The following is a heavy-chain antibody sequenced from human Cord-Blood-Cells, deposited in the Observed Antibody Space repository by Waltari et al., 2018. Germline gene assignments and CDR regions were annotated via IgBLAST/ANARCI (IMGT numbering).Heavy chain of an antibody. CDR2: ISGSGGST. Sequence: EVQLLESGGGLVQPGGSLRLSCAASGFTFSSYAMSWVRQAPGKGLEWVSAISGSGGSTYSADSVKGRFTISRDNSKNTLYLQMNSLRAEDTAVYYCAKGRAKSSSTPLVWGQGTTVTVSS. CDR1: GFTFSSYA. D-gene: IGHD6-13*01. CDR3: AKGRAKSSSTPLV. V-gene: IGHV3-23*01. J-gene: IGHJ6*02.